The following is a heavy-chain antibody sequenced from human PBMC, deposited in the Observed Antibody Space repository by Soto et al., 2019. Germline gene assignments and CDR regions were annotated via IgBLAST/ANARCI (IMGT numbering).Heavy chain of an antibody. Sequence: PSVKVSCKASGYTFTAYYIHWLRQAPGQGLEWMGWINPNSGDTKYAQKFQGWVSMTRDTSISTAYMELYKLTSDDTAVYYCARDGGYFIVDSCYYIWFVPWCQGTLVTVSS. CDR3: ARDGGYFIVDSCYYIWFVP. CDR1: GYTFTAYY. J-gene: IGHJ5*02. V-gene: IGHV1-2*04. D-gene: IGHD3-22*01. CDR2: INPNSGDT.